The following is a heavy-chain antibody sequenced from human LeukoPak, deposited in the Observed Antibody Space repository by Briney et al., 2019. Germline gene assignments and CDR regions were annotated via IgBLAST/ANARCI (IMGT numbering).Heavy chain of an antibody. Sequence: GGSLRLSCAASGFTFSSYSMNWVRQAPGKGLEWVSYISSSSTIYHADSVKGRFTISRDNAKNSLYLQMNSLRDEDTAVYYCASQGEDIVVVPAALDYWGQGTLVTVSS. J-gene: IGHJ4*02. V-gene: IGHV3-48*02. CDR1: GFTFSSYS. CDR3: ASQGEDIVVVPAALDY. D-gene: IGHD2-2*01. CDR2: ISSSSTI.